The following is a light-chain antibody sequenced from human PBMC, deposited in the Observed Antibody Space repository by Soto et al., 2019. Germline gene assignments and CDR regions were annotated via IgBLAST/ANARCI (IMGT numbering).Light chain of an antibody. CDR1: QSVSTY. Sequence: EIVLTQSPATLSLSPGERATLSCRASQSVSTYLTWYQQKAGQAPRLLIYDASNRATGIPARFSGGGSGTDFTLTISSLEPEDFAVYYCQQRSNWLHTFGQGTKVEIK. CDR2: DAS. CDR3: QQRSNWLHT. J-gene: IGKJ2*01. V-gene: IGKV3-11*01.